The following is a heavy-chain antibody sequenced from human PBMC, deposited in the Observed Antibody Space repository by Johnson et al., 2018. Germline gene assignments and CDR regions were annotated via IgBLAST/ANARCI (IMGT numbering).Heavy chain of an antibody. V-gene: IGHV4-59*01. J-gene: IGHJ3*02. CDR3: AREWSAFDI. CDR2: IYYNGDT. CDR1: GDSISSYY. D-gene: IGHD1-26*01. Sequence: QVQLQESGPGLVKPSETLSLTCTVSGDSISSYYWSWIRQPPGKGLEWIAFIYYNGDTSYNPSLKSRFTISVDTSKNQFSLKLISVTAAETAVYYCAREWSAFDIWGQGTMVTVSS.